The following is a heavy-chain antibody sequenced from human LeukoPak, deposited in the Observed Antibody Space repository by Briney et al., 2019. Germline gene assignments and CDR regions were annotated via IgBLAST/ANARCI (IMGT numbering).Heavy chain of an antibody. CDR1: GFTFSSYG. CDR3: AKAQGIDY. Sequence: GGSPRLSCAASGFTFSSYGMHWVRQAPGKGLEWVAVISYDGSNKYYADSVKGRFTISRDNSKNTLYLQMNSLRAEDTAVYYCAKAQGIDYWGQGTLVTVSS. V-gene: IGHV3-30*18. CDR2: ISYDGSNK. J-gene: IGHJ4*02.